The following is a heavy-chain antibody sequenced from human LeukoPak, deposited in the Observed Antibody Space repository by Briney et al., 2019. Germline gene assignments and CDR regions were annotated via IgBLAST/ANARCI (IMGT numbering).Heavy chain of an antibody. CDR1: GFTFSSYS. D-gene: IGHD2-2*01. CDR2: ISSSSSYI. CDR3: ARLYCSSTSCPRSMDV. V-gene: IGHV3-21*01. Sequence: GGSLRLSCAASGFTFSSYSMNWVRQAPGKGLEWVSSISSSSSYIYYADSVKGRFTISRDNAKNSLYQQMNSLRAEDTAVYYCARLYCSSTSCPRSMDVWGQGTTVTVSS. J-gene: IGHJ6*02.